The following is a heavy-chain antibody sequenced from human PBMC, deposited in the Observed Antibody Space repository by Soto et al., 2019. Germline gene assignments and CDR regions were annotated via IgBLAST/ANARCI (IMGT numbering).Heavy chain of an antibody. J-gene: IGHJ3*02. Sequence: QVQLVESGGGVVQPGRSLRLSCAASGFTFSSYVMHWVRQAPGKGLEWVALISYDGNNKYYADSVKGRFTISRDNSKNTLYLQMNILRPEDTAVYYCARGSASGIDAFDIWGQGTMVTVSA. D-gene: IGHD2-15*01. CDR2: ISYDGNNK. CDR1: GFTFSSYV. CDR3: ARGSASGIDAFDI. V-gene: IGHV3-30-3*01.